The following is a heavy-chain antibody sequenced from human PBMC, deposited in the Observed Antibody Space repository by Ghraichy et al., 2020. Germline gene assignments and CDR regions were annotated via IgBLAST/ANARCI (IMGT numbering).Heavy chain of an antibody. Sequence: ASVKVSCKASGYTFTSYYMYWVRQAPGQGLEWMGIINPSGGSTSYAQKFQGRVTMTRDTSTSTVYMELSSLRSEDTAVYYCARPKGPRRDGYNFDAFDIWGQGTMVTVSS. CDR1: GYTFTSYY. CDR3: ARPKGPRRDGYNFDAFDI. J-gene: IGHJ3*02. CDR2: INPSGGST. D-gene: IGHD5-24*01. V-gene: IGHV1-46*03.